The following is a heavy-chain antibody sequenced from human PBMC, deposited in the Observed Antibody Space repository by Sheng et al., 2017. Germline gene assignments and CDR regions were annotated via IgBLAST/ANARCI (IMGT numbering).Heavy chain of an antibody. J-gene: IGHJ6*02. D-gene: IGHD3-16*01. CDR2: ISVSGGST. CDR3: AKVMGDSYYYGMDV. CDR1: GFTFSSYA. Sequence: EVQVVESGGGLVQPGGSLRLSCAASGFTFSSYAMNWVRQAPGKGLEWVSAISVSGGSTYYADSVKGRFTISRDNSKNTLYLQMNSLRTEDTAIYYCAKVMGDSYYYGMDVWGQGTTVTVSS. V-gene: IGHV3-23*04.